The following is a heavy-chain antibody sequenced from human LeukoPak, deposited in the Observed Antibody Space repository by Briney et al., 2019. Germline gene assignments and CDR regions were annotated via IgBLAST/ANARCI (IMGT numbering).Heavy chain of an antibody. V-gene: IGHV1-2*02. Sequence: ASVKVSCKASGYTFTGYYMHWVRQAPGQGLEWMGWINPNSGGTNYAQKFQGRVTMTRDTSISTAYMELSSLRSDDTAMYYCARENYDILTGYYRHDYWGQGTLVTVPS. CDR2: INPNSGGT. CDR3: ARENYDILTGYYRHDY. J-gene: IGHJ4*02. D-gene: IGHD3-9*01. CDR1: GYTFTGYY.